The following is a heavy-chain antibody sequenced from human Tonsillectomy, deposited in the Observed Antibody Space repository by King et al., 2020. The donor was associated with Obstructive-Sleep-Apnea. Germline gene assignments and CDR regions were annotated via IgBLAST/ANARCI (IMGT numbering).Heavy chain of an antibody. J-gene: IGHJ4*02. CDR3: AREVDPFGDSYRAGDY. V-gene: IGHV1-8*01. D-gene: IGHD5-12*01. CDR2: MNPNSGNT. Sequence: QLVQSGAEVKKPGASVKVSCKASGYTFTNYDINWVRQATGQGLEWMGWMNPNSGNTDYAQKFQGRVTMTRDTSITTAYMELSSLRSEDTAGYYCAREVDPFGDSYRAGDYWGQRTLVTVSS. CDR1: GYTFTNYD.